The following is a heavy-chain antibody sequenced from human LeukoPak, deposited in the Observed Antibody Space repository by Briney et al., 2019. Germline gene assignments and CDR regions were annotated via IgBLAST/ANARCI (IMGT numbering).Heavy chain of an antibody. CDR3: APHPRATYYGSGSYIEGNWFDP. Sequence: ASVKVSCKASGGTFSSYAISWVRQAPGQGLEWMGRIIPILGIANYAQKSQGRVTITADKSTSTAYMELSSLRSEDTAVYYCAPHPRATYYGSGSYIEGNWFDPWAREPWSPSPQ. V-gene: IGHV1-69*04. CDR2: IIPILGIA. CDR1: GGTFSSYA. D-gene: IGHD3-10*01. J-gene: IGHJ5*02.